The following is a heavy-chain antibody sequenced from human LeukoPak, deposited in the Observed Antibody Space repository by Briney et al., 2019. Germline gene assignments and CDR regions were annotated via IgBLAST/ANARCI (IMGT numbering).Heavy chain of an antibody. CDR1: GYMFTDYD. Sequence: GASVKVACKTSGYMFTDYDINRVRQSTGQGLESMGWMNPHSASTGYAQNFQGRVTMTRDPSITTAYMELSSLTSEETAVYYCARFHRHQLPKSDYWGQGTLVTVSS. CDR3: ARFHRHQLPKSDY. J-gene: IGHJ4*02. D-gene: IGHD1-14*01. V-gene: IGHV1-8*01. CDR2: MNPHSAST.